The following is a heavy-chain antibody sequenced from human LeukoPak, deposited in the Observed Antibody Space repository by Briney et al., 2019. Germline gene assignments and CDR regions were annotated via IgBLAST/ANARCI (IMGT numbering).Heavy chain of an antibody. CDR2: ISAYNGNT. D-gene: IGHD3-16*01. CDR1: GYTFTSYG. CDR3: ARAYDSDAFDI. J-gene: IGHJ3*02. V-gene: IGHV1-18*01. Sequence: ASVKVSCRASGYTFTSYGISWVRQAPGQGLEWMGWISAYNGNTNYAQKLQGRVTMTTDTSTSTACMELRSLRSDDTAVYYCARAYDSDAFDIWGQGTMVTVSS.